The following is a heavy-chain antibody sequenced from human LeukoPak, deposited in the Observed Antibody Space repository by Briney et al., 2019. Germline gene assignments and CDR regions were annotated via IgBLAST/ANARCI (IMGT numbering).Heavy chain of an antibody. D-gene: IGHD1-1*01. J-gene: IGHJ4*02. V-gene: IGHV4-61*08. CDR1: GGSISSGGYY. Sequence: SQTLSLTCAVSGGSISSGGYYWSWIRQPPGKGLEWVGYIYYSGSTNYNPSLKSRVTISVDTSKNQFSLKLSSVTAADTAVYYCARVGRTTGTTLFDYWGQGTLVTVSS. CDR3: ARVGRTTGTTLFDY. CDR2: IYYSGST.